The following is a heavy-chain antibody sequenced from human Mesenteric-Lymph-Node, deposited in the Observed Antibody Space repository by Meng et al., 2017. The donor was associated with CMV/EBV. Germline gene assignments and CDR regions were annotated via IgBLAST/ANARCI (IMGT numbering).Heavy chain of an antibody. D-gene: IGHD2-21*01. CDR2: INPSGGGT. CDR3: ARGREYCGGDCYASFEDY. Sequence: ASVKVSCKASGYTFTSYYIHWVRQAPGQGLEWMGIINPSGGGTRYAQKFQGRVTVTRDTSTSTVYMELSSLRSEDTAVYYCARGREYCGGDCYASFEDYWGQGTLVTVSS. CDR1: GYTFTSYY. V-gene: IGHV1-46*01. J-gene: IGHJ4*02.